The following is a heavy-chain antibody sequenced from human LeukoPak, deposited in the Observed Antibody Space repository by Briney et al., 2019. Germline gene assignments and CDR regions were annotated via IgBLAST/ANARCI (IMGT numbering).Heavy chain of an antibody. CDR2: IYYSGST. CDR3: ARLYSGSYFVAFDI. Sequence: SETLSLTCTVSGGSISSYYWSWIRQPPGKGLEWIGYIYYSGSTSYNPSLKSRVTISVDTSKNQFSLKLSSVTAADTAVYYCARLYSGSYFVAFDIWGQGTMVTVSS. CDR1: GGSISSYY. D-gene: IGHD1-26*01. V-gene: IGHV4-59*01. J-gene: IGHJ3*02.